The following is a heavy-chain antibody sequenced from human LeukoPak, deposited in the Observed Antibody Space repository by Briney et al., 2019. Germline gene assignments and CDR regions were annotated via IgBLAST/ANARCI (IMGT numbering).Heavy chain of an antibody. D-gene: IGHD5-18*01. CDR3: AKDPKYSYGYNAYDI. J-gene: IGHJ3*02. CDR1: GFTFSSYG. CDR2: IRYDGSNK. Sequence: GGSLRLSCAASGFTFSSYGMHWVRQAPGKGLEWVAFIRYDGSNKYYADSVKGRFTISRDNSKNTLYLQMNSLRAEDTAVYYCAKDPKYSYGYNAYDIWGQGTMVTVSS. V-gene: IGHV3-30*02.